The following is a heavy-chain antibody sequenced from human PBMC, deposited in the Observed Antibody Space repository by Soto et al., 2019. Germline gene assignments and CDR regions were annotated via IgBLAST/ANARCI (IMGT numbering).Heavy chain of an antibody. J-gene: IGHJ3*02. D-gene: IGHD2-15*01. CDR2: ISWNSGSI. CDR1: GFTFDDYA. Sequence: PGGSLRLSCAASGFTFDDYAMHWVRQAPGKGLEWVSGISWNSGSIGYADSVKGRFTISRDNAKNSLYLQMNSLRAEDTALYYCAKDVGADIVVVVAATRVAFDIWGQGTMVTVS. CDR3: AKDVGADIVVVVAATRVAFDI. V-gene: IGHV3-9*01.